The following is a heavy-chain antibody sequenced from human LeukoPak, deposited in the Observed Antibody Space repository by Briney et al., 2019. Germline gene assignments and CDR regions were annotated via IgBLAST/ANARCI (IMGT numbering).Heavy chain of an antibody. CDR3: ARDWVCISTSCGWFDP. D-gene: IGHD2-2*01. J-gene: IGHJ5*02. Sequence: ASVKVSCKASGYTFTSYGISWVRQAPGQGLEWMGWISAYNGNTNYAQKLQGRVTMTTDTSTSTAYMELRSLRSDDTAVYYCARDWVCISTSCGWFDPWGQGTLVTVSS. V-gene: IGHV1-18*01. CDR2: ISAYNGNT. CDR1: GYTFTSYG.